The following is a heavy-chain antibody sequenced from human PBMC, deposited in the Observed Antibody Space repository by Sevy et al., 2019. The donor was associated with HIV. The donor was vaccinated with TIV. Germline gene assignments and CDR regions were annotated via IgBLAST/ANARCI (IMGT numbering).Heavy chain of an antibody. CDR3: XXRYFDL. J-gene: IGHJ4*02. Sequence: GGSLRLSCVASGFTFDTYWMQWVRQAPGQGLEWVANIRQDGNEIYYADSVKGRFTISRDNAKESVYLQMSNLRVEDXXXXXXXXRYFDLWGQGTLVTVSS. CDR1: GFTFDTYW. V-gene: IGHV3-7*01. CDR2: IRQDGNEI.